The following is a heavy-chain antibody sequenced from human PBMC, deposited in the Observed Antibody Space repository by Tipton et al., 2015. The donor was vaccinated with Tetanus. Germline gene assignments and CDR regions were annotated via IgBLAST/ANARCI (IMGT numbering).Heavy chain of an antibody. CDR2: ISGSGGGT. Sequence: SLRLSCAASGFTFSSYAMSWVRQAPGKGLEWVSAISGSGGGTYYADSVKGRSIISRDNSKNTLDLQMNSLRAEDTAVYYCAKDRDVSSGYVVLWDYWGRGTLVPAS. V-gene: IGHV3-23*01. CDR1: GFTFSSYA. J-gene: IGHJ4*02. D-gene: IGHD3-22*01. CDR3: AKDRDVSSGYVVLWDY.